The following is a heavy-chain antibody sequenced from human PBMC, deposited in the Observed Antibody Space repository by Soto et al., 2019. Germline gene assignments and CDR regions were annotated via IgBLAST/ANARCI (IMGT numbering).Heavy chain of an antibody. CDR2: IYHTGST. CDR1: GDPVSSGSYY. J-gene: IGHJ4*02. D-gene: IGHD7-27*01. V-gene: IGHV4-31*03. CDR3: AAKLGTTHYFDF. Sequence: QVQLQESGPGLVQPSQTLSLTCSVSGDPVSSGSYYWNWVRQHPVKGLEWIGYIYHTGSTYYNPSLQSRLIMSIDTSKNQFSLHLYSVTAADTAVYFCAAKLGTTHYFDFWGQGSLVAVSS.